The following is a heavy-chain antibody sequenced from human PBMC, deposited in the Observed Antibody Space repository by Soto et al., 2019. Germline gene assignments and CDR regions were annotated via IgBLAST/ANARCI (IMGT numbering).Heavy chain of an antibody. Sequence: QVQLVQSGAEVKKPGSSVKVSCKASGGIFSTYAISWLRQAPGQGLEWMGGIIPIFGTPNYAQRFQGRVTITADESTSTAYMELSSLRSEDTAVYYCARDRDDYGSGNYYNSIDFWGQGTLVTVSS. CDR2: IIPIFGTP. CDR3: ARDRDDYGSGNYYNSIDF. V-gene: IGHV1-69*01. D-gene: IGHD3-10*01. CDR1: GGIFSTYA. J-gene: IGHJ4*02.